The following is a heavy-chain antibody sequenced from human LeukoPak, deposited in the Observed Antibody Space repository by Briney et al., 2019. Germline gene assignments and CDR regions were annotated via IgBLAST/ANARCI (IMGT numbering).Heavy chain of an antibody. CDR3: ARVAGGDWYYFDF. CDR1: GFTFTAYY. V-gene: IGHV1-2*02. Sequence: ASVKVSCKASGFTFTAYYIHWMRQTPGQGLEWMGWINPDNGDPKYAQKFQGRVTMTRDTSISAAYMELSRLGSDDTAVYYCARVAGGDWYYFDFWGQGTLVTVSS. CDR2: INPDNGDP. D-gene: IGHD2-21*02. J-gene: IGHJ4*02.